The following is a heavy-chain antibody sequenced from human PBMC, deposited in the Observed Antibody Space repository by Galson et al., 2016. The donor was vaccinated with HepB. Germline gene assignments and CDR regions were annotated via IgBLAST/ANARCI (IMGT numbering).Heavy chain of an antibody. CDR1: GGSISSGGYY. Sequence: TLSLTCTVSGGSISSGGYYWSWIRQPPGKGLEWIGEINHSGSTNYNPSLKSRVTISVDTSKNQFSLKLSSVTAADTAVYYCARGDNPDYGDYASAYYYMDVWGKGTTVTVAS. V-gene: IGHV4-39*07. D-gene: IGHD4-17*01. CDR3: ARGDNPDYGDYASAYYYMDV. J-gene: IGHJ6*03. CDR2: INHSGST.